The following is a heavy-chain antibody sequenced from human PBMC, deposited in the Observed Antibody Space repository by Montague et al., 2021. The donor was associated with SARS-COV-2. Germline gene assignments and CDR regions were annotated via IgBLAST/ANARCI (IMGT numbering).Heavy chain of an antibody. CDR2: ISYDGSNK. Sequence: SMILSCAASGFTFSSYAMYWVRQAPVKGLEWVAVISYDGSNKYYXDSVKGRFTISRDNSKNTLYLQMNSLRAEDTAVYCCARDREITMVRGAPLYGMDVWGQGTTVTVSS. D-gene: IGHD3-10*01. V-gene: IGHV3-30-3*01. J-gene: IGHJ6*02. CDR1: GFTFSSYA. CDR3: ARDREITMVRGAPLYGMDV.